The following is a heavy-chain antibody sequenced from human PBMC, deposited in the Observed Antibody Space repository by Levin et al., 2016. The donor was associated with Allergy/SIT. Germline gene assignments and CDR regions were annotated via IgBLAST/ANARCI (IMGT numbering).Heavy chain of an antibody. Sequence: SQTLSLTCAVYGGSFSGYYWSWIRQPPGKGLEWIGEINHSGSTNYNPSLKSRVTISVDTSKNQFSLKLSSVTAADTAVYYCARATYYDFGKHRSGYFDYWGQGTLVTVSS. CDR1: GGSFSGYY. V-gene: IGHV4-34*01. J-gene: IGHJ4*02. CDR3: ARATYYDFGKHRSGYFDY. D-gene: IGHD3-3*01. CDR2: INHSGST.